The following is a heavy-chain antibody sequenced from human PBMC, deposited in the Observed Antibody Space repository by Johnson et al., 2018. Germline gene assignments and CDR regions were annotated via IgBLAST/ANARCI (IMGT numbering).Heavy chain of an antibody. D-gene: IGHD6-13*01. Sequence: QVQLVESGGGVVQPGRSLRLSCAASGFTFSSYGMHWVRQAPGKGLEWVAVIPYDGSNKYYADSVKGRFTISRDNSKNTLYLQMGSLRAADMGGYDCARRWDSSSSFDYYMDVWGKGTTVTVSS. V-gene: IGHV3-30*03. CDR2: IPYDGSNK. CDR3: ARRWDSSSSFDYYMDV. J-gene: IGHJ6*03. CDR1: GFTFSSYG.